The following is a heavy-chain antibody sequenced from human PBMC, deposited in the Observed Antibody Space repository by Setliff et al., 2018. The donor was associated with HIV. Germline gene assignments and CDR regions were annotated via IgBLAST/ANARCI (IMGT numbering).Heavy chain of an antibody. J-gene: IGHJ4*02. CDR3: ARDLIRITPHGDLPF. CDR2: INPKSGAT. V-gene: IGHV1-2*02. D-gene: IGHD2-15*01. CDR1: GYRFTDFY. Sequence: AGPVKVSCKTFGYRFTDFYVNWVRQAPGQGLEWMGWINPKSGATKNAQKFQGRVTMTRDTSISTVYMELSSLRSDDTALYFCARDLIRITPHGDLPFWGQGTLVTVSS.